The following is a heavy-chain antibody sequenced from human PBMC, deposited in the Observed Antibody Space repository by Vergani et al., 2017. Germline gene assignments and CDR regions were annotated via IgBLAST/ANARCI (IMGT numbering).Heavy chain of an antibody. CDR3: AKDGVVLWFGEYQSDY. Sequence: EVQLLESGGGLVQPGGSLRLSCAASGFTFSSYAMSWVRQAPGKGLEWVSAISGSGGSTYYADSVKGRFTISRDNFKNTLYLQMNSLRAEDTAVYYCAKDGVVLWFGEYQSDYWGQGTLVTVSS. D-gene: IGHD3-10*01. CDR1: GFTFSSYA. CDR2: ISGSGGST. J-gene: IGHJ4*02. V-gene: IGHV3-23*01.